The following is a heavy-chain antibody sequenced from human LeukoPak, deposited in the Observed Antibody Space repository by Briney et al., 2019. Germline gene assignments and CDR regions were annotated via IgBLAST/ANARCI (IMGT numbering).Heavy chain of an antibody. CDR1: DGSISSGSYY. CDR2: IYTSGST. J-gene: IGHJ4*02. V-gene: IGHV4-61*02. Sequence: SEILSLTCTVSDGSISSGSYYWSWIRQPAGKGLEWIGRIYTSGSTNYNPSLKSRVTISVDTSKNQFSLKLSSVTAADTAVYYCARDVMVRGVIDYWGQGTLVTVSS. CDR3: ARDVMVRGVIDY. D-gene: IGHD3-10*01.